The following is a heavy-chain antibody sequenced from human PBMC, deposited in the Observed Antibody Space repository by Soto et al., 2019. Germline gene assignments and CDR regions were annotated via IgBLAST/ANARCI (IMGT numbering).Heavy chain of an antibody. Sequence: EVQLVESGGGLVQPGGSLGLSCSASGFTFRVYSMNWVRQAPGKGLEWVSYITSDERTIHYADSVKGRFTISRDNAKNSGYLQMTSLGDEDTAVYYCARSVEGHFDFWGQGILVTVSS. D-gene: IGHD6-19*01. J-gene: IGHJ4*01. CDR1: GFTFRVYS. CDR3: ARSVEGHFDF. V-gene: IGHV3-48*02. CDR2: ITSDERTI.